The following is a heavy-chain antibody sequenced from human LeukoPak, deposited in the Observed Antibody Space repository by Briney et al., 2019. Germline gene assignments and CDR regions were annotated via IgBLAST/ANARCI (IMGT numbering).Heavy chain of an antibody. CDR1: GGSISSSSYY. Sequence: PSETLSLTCTVSGGSISSSSYYWGWIRQPPGKGLEWIGSIYYSGSTYYNPSLKSRVTISVDTSKNQFSLKLSSVTAADTAVYYCASDPNYYDSSGFDYWGQGTLVTVSS. D-gene: IGHD3-22*01. CDR3: ASDPNYYDSSGFDY. CDR2: IYYSGST. V-gene: IGHV4-39*01. J-gene: IGHJ4*02.